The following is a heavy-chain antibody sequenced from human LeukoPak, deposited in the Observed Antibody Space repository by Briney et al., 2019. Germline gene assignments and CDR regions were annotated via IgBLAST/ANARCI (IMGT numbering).Heavy chain of an antibody. Sequence: PSETLSLTCTVSGVSISSYYWTWIRQPPGKGLEWIGNIDYSGNTKYNPSLKSRVTISVDTSKNQFSLKLSSVTAADTAVFFCARWYYDSSGYRYFDYWGQGPWSPSPQ. J-gene: IGHJ4*02. CDR1: GVSISSYY. CDR3: ARWYYDSSGYRYFDY. D-gene: IGHD3-22*01. CDR2: IDYSGNT. V-gene: IGHV4-59*01.